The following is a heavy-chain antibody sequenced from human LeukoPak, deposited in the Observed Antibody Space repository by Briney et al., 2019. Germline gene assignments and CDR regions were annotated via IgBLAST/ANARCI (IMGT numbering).Heavy chain of an antibody. CDR2: IYYSGST. CDR3: ARDKDAFDI. V-gene: IGHV4-39*07. CDR1: GCSISSSSYY. J-gene: IGHJ3*02. Sequence: PSETLSLTCTVSGCSISSSSYYWGWIRQPPGKGLEWIGSIYYSGSTYYNPSPKSRVTISVDTSKNQFSLKLSSVTAADTAVYYCARDKDAFDIWGQGTMVTVSS.